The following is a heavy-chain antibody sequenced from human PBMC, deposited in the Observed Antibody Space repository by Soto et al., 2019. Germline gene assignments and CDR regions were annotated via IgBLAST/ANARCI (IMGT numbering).Heavy chain of an antibody. CDR2: VNQDGTAK. CDR3: ARDPIAVVTFFDY. D-gene: IGHD2-21*02. V-gene: IGHV3-7*04. Sequence: EVHLVESGGGLVQPGGSLRLSCAASGFTFSSYWMSWVRQSPGKGLEWVANVNQDGTAKYYVDSVKGRFTISRDNAKSSVYLHMNNLRAEDTAVYCCARDPIAVVTFFDYWGQGTLVTVSS. CDR1: GFTFSSYW. J-gene: IGHJ4*02.